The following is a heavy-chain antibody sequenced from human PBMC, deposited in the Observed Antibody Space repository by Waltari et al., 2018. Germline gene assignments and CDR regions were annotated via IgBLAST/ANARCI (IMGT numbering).Heavy chain of an antibody. J-gene: IGHJ5*02. CDR2: INHSGST. Sequence: QVQLQQWGAGLLKPSETLSLTCAVYGGSFSGYYWSWIRQPPGKGLEWIGEINHSGSTNYNPSLKSRVTISVDTSKNQFSLKLSSVTAADTAVYYCARLGGYYYGSGSYFRLDWFDPWGQGTLVTVSS. V-gene: IGHV4-34*01. D-gene: IGHD3-10*01. CDR1: GGSFSGYY. CDR3: ARLGGYYYGSGSYFRLDWFDP.